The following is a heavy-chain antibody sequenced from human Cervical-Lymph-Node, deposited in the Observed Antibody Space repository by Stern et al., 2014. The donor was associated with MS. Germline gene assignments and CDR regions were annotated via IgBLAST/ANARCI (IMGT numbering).Heavy chain of an antibody. J-gene: IGHJ4*02. CDR1: GYIFTNYY. D-gene: IGHD3-16*01. CDR2: INPSGGST. V-gene: IGHV1-46*03. Sequence: QVQLVQSGAEVRKPGASVKVSCKASGYIFTNYYMHWVRQAPGQGLLWMGIINPSGGSTTYTQTFQGRVTVTRDTSTSTVYMELSSLRSEDTAVYYCARADREYSSAYYFDYWGQGTLVTVS. CDR3: ARADREYSSAYYFDY.